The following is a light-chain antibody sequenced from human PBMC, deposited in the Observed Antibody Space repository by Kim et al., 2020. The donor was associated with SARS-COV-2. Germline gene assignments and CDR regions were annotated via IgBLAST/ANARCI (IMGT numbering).Light chain of an antibody. CDR1: TSTIAGKC. J-gene: IGLJ1*01. Sequence: GELLTTSCTCSTSTIAGKCVNWYQQVPGSAPKVLICATDQRPSGVPARISGSKSGTSASLAISGLLSDDEGDYYCAAWDDSLKMHVFGPGTKVTVL. CDR2: ATD. V-gene: IGLV1-44*01. CDR3: AAWDDSLKMHV.